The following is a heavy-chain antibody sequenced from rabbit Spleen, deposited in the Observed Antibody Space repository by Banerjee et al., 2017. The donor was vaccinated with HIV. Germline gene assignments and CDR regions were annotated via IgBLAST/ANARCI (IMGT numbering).Heavy chain of an antibody. CDR2: IAGSDSGFT. Sequence: QSLEESGGDLVKPGASLTLTCTASGFSFSNSDYMCWVRQAPGKGLEWISCIAGSDSGFTYSATWAKGRFTISKTSSTTVTLQMTSLTVADTATYFCARDTGSSFSSYGMDLWGPGTLV. CDR1: GFSFSNSDY. V-gene: IGHV1S40*01. CDR3: ARDTGSSFSSYGMDL. J-gene: IGHJ6*01. D-gene: IGHD8-1*01.